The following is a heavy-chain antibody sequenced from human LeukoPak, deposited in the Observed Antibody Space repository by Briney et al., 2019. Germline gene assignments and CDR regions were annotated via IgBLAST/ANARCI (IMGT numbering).Heavy chain of an antibody. D-gene: IGHD3-3*01. Sequence: GGSLRLSCAASGFTFSSYWMHWVRHAPGKGLVWVSRINSDGSSTSYADSVKGRFTISRDNAKNTLYLQMNSLRAEDTAVYYCAREHYDFWSGFYYYYGMDVWGQGTTVTVSS. V-gene: IGHV3-74*01. CDR3: AREHYDFWSGFYYYYGMDV. CDR1: GFTFSSYW. CDR2: INSDGSST. J-gene: IGHJ6*02.